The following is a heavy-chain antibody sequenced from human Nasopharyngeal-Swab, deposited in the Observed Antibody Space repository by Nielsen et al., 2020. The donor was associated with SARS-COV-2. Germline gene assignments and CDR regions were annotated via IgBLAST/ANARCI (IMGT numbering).Heavy chain of an antibody. V-gene: IGHV1-46*01. CDR3: ASDPEAVAPCYGMDV. CDR1: GYTFTSYY. Sequence: ASVKVSCKASGYTFTSYYMHWVRQPPGQGLEWMGIINPSGGSTSYAQKFQGRVTMTRDTSRSNVYMALSGLRSEDTAVYYCASDPEAVAPCYGMDVWGQGTTVTVSS. CDR2: INPSGGST. D-gene: IGHD6-19*01. J-gene: IGHJ6*02.